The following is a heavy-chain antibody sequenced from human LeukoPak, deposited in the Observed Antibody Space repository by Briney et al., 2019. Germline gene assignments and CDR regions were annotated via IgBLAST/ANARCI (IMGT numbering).Heavy chain of an antibody. Sequence: SETLSLTCTVSGGSISGYYWSWIRQPPGKGLEWIGEINHSGSTNYNPSLKSRVTISVDTSKNQFSLKLSSVTAADTAVYYCARSRVAGYSSSVGWFDPWGQGTLVTVSS. J-gene: IGHJ5*02. D-gene: IGHD6-13*01. CDR1: GGSISGYY. CDR2: INHSGST. V-gene: IGHV4-34*01. CDR3: ARSRVAGYSSSVGWFDP.